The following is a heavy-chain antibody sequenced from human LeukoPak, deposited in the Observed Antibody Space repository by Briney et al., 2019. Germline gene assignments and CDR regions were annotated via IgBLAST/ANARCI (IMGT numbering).Heavy chain of an antibody. CDR1: GYSFSVSS. CDR2: INPNSGGT. CDR3: ARSHTQHLSSLNY. D-gene: IGHD6-13*01. J-gene: IGHJ4*02. Sequence: ASVKVSCKASGYSFSVSSLHWVRQAPGQGLEWMGWINPNSGGTSYAQKFQGRVTMTRDTSMRTAYMELNRLRSDDTAVYYCARSHTQHLSSLNYWGQGTLVTISS. V-gene: IGHV1-2*02.